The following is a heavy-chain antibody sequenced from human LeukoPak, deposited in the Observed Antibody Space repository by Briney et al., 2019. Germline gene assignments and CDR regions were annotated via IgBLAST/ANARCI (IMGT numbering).Heavy chain of an antibody. CDR1: GYSISTDYH. J-gene: IGHJ4*02. Sequence: SETLSLTCAVSGYSISTDYHWGWIRQPPGKGLEWIGSMHHSGSTYYNPSLKSRVTISVDASKNQVSLNLNSVPAADTAVYYCARDRSYYTFDYWGQGTLVTVSA. D-gene: IGHD3-10*01. CDR3: ARDRSYYTFDY. CDR2: MHHSGST. V-gene: IGHV4-38-2*02.